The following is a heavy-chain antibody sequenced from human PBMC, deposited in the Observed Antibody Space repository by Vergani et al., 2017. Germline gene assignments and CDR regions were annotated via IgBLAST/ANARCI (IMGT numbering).Heavy chain of an antibody. J-gene: IGHJ4*02. CDR2: INHSGST. D-gene: IGHD6-13*01. CDR1: GGSFSGYY. V-gene: IGHV4-34*01. Sequence: QVQLQQWGAGLLKPSETLSLTCAVYGGSFSGYYWSWIRQPPGKGLEWIGEINHSGSTNYNPSLKSRGTISVDTSKNQFSLKLSSVTAADTAVYYCARGVGYSSSWYPEYYFDYWGQGTLVTVSS. CDR3: ARGVGYSSSWYPEYYFDY.